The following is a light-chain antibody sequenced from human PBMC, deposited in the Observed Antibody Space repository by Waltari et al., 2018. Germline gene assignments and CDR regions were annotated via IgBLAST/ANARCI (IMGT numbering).Light chain of an antibody. CDR2: EVL. CDR3: CSYASSSPRLI. V-gene: IGLV2-23*02. J-gene: IGLJ2*01. Sequence: QSALTQPASVSGSLGQSLSISCSGTYSNVGSYDLVSWYHQRPGEAPKLLIYEVLKRPSGFSNRFSGSKSGNAASLTISALQPEDEGTYYCCSYASSSPRLIFGGGTELSVL. CDR1: YSNVGSYDL.